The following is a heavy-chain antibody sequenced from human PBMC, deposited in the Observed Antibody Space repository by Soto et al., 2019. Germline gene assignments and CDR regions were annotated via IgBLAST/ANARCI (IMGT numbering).Heavy chain of an antibody. CDR1: GYTFTSYA. V-gene: IGHV1-3*01. CDR2: INAGNGNT. CDR3: ARGNPITMVRGVIIPYAFDY. J-gene: IGHJ4*02. D-gene: IGHD3-10*01. Sequence: ASVKVSCKASGYTFTSYAMHWVRQAPGQRLEWMGWINAGNGNTKYSQKFQGWVTMTRDTSISTAYMELSRLRSDDTAVYYCARGNPITMVRGVIIPYAFDYWGQGTLVTVSS.